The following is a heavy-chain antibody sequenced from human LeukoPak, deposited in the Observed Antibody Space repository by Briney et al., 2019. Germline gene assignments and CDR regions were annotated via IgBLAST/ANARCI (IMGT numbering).Heavy chain of an antibody. CDR3: ARDLTCSSTSCYSVRSAFDI. Sequence: SETLSLTCTVSGGSISSYYWSWIRQPPGKGLEWIGYIYYSGSTNYNPSLKSRVTISVDRSKNQFSLKLSSVTAADTAVYYCARDLTCSSTSCYSVRSAFDIWGQGTMVTVSS. CDR1: GGSISSYY. CDR2: IYYSGST. J-gene: IGHJ3*02. D-gene: IGHD2-2*02. V-gene: IGHV4-59*12.